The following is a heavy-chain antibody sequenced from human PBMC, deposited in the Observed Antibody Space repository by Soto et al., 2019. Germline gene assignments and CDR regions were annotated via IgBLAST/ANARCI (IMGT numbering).Heavy chain of an antibody. Sequence: QVQVEQSGAEVKKPGASVKVSCKDSGYRLSELFVYWVRQAPGKGLEWMGGFDPEDGQTIYAQKFQGTISMTEDTSRGIVYMEVTSLRPEVTLGCFCSTGGGVESASYYYEMHVWGQGTMVIVS. D-gene: IGHD3-10*01. CDR1: GYRLSELF. V-gene: IGHV1-24*01. CDR3: STGGGVESASYYYEMHV. CDR2: FDPEDGQT. J-gene: IGHJ6*02.